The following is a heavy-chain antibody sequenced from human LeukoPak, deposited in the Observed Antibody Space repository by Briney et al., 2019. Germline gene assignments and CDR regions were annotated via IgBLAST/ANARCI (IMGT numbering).Heavy chain of an antibody. Sequence: PGRSLRLSCAASGFTFSSYAMHRVRQAPGKGLEWVAVISYDGSNKYYADSVKGRFTISRDNSKNTLYLQMNSLRAEDTAVYYCARDRHSSGRGGYFDYGGQGTLVTVSS. J-gene: IGHJ4*02. CDR1: GFTFSSYA. CDR2: ISYDGSNK. CDR3: ARDRHSSGRGGYFDY. V-gene: IGHV3-30*04. D-gene: IGHD6-19*01.